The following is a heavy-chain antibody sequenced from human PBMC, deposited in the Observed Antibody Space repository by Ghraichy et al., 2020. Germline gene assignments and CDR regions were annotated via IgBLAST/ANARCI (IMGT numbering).Heavy chain of an antibody. CDR2: ISSNGGST. CDR1: GFTFSSYA. Sequence: GGSLRLSCSASGFTFSSYAMHWVRQAPGKGLEYVSAISSNGGSTYYADSVKGRFTISRDNSKNTLYLQMSSLRAEDTAVYYCVKATGIAVAGTHFDYWGQGTLVTVSS. J-gene: IGHJ4*02. D-gene: IGHD6-19*01. V-gene: IGHV3-64D*06. CDR3: VKATGIAVAGTHFDY.